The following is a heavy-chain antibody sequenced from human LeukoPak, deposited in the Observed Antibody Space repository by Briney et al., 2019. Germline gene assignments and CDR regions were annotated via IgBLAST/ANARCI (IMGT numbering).Heavy chain of an antibody. D-gene: IGHD1-14*01. Sequence: GASVKVSCKASGYTFTSYSMNWVRQAPGQGLEWMGWINTNTGNPTYAQGFTGRFVFSLDTSVSTAYLQISSLKADDTAVYYCARDRYNAIVGRFDPWGQGTLVTVSS. J-gene: IGHJ5*02. CDR3: ARDRYNAIVGRFDP. V-gene: IGHV7-4-1*02. CDR1: GYTFTSYS. CDR2: INTNTGNP.